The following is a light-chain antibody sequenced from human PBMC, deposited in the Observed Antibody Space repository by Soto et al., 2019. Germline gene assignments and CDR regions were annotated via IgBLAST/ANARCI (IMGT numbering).Light chain of an antibody. CDR3: QQRSNWPPIFT. CDR2: DAS. CDR1: QSVSSY. V-gene: IGKV3-11*01. Sequence: EIVLTQSPATLSLSPGERATLSCRASQSVSSYLAWYRQKPGQAPRLLIYDASNRATGIPARFSGSGSGTDFTLTITSLEPEDFAVYYCQQRSNWPPIFTFGPGTKVDFK. J-gene: IGKJ3*01.